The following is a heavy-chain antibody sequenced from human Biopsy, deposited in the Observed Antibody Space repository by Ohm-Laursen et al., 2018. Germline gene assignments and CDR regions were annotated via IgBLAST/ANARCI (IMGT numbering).Heavy chain of an antibody. J-gene: IGHJ4*02. Sequence: VASVKVSCKASGYTFGNYGISWVRQAPGQGLERMGWISVYNGNTDYPHKFQGRVTLTTDTSTSTAYMELRSLTSDDTAIYYCARDVVGRGASFFDFWGQGTSVTVPS. CDR2: ISVYNGNT. CDR1: GYTFGNYG. D-gene: IGHD1-26*01. V-gene: IGHV1-18*01. CDR3: ARDVVGRGASFFDF.